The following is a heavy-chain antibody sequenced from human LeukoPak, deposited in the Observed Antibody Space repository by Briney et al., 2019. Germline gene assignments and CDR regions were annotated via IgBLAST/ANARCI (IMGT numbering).Heavy chain of an antibody. D-gene: IGHD3-22*01. CDR3: ARIPTYYHDSSGYYPVRYHYYFDY. V-gene: IGHV3-7*01. CDR1: GFTFSRYW. J-gene: IGHJ4*02. CDR2: IKQDGSEK. Sequence: GGSLRLSCAATGFTFSRYWMSWVRQAPGKGLEWVANIKQDGSEKYYVDSVKGRFTTSRDNAKNSLDLQMNSLRAEDTAVYYCARIPTYYHDSSGYYPVRYHYYFDYWGQGTLVTVSS.